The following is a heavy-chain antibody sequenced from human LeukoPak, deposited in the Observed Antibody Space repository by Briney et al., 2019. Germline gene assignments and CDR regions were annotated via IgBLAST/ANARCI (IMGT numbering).Heavy chain of an antibody. CDR3: ARGLNDSWTGENY. CDR1: DGSFSGYY. J-gene: IGHJ4*02. CDR2: INHSGST. Sequence: SETLSLTCAAYDGSFSGYYWSWIRQPPGKGLEWIGEINHSGSTNYNPSLKGRVTISLDTSKSQFSLKVRYVTAADTAVYYCARGLNDSWTGENYWGQGTLVTVSS. V-gene: IGHV4-34*01. D-gene: IGHD3-3*01.